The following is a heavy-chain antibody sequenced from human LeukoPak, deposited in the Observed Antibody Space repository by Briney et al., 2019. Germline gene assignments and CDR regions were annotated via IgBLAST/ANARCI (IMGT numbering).Heavy chain of an antibody. D-gene: IGHD3-22*01. V-gene: IGHV4-59*08. CDR3: ARHAYYYDSSGLYFDY. Sequence: SETLSLTCTVSGGSISNYYWSWIRHPPGKGLEWIGSINYSGSTTYNPSLKSRVTISVDTSKNQFSLKLSSVTAADTAVYYCARHAYYYDSSGLYFDYWGQGTLVTVSS. CDR1: GGSISNYY. J-gene: IGHJ4*02. CDR2: INYSGST.